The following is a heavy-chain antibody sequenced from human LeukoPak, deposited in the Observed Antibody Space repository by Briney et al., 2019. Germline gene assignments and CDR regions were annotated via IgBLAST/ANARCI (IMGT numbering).Heavy chain of an antibody. J-gene: IGHJ5*02. D-gene: IGHD2-2*01. CDR3: PTNLGHCSSTSCPRWFDP. CDR1: GYTLTELW. CDR2: FYPEDGET. Sequence: ASVTVSCKVCGYTLTELWMHWVGQAPGKGLEGMGGFYPEDGETIYAQKFQGRVTMTEDTSTDTAYMQLSSLRSEDTAVYYCPTNLGHCSSTSCPRWFDPWGQGTLVTVSS. V-gene: IGHV1-24*01.